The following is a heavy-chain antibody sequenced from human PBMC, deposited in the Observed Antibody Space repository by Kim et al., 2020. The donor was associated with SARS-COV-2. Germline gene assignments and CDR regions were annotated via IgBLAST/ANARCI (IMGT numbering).Heavy chain of an antibody. CDR1: GFTFSSYT. Sequence: GGSLRLSCAASGFTFSSYTMHWVRQAPGKGLEWVSSIRGSGSSTCYADSVKGRFTISRDNSKNTLYLQMNSLSAEDTAVYYCATISYGACYWGQGTLVT. D-gene: IGHD2-8*01. J-gene: IGHJ4*02. CDR2: IRGSGSST. V-gene: IGHV3-21*01. CDR3: ATISYGACY.